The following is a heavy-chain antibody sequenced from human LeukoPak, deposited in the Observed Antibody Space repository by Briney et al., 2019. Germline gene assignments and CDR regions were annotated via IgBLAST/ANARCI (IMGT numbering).Heavy chain of an antibody. J-gene: IGHJ4*02. Sequence: GGSLRLSRAASEFTFSRYSMNWVRQAPGKGLEWISSVSAGGSSIYYADSVRGRFTISRDNAKSSLYLQMNGLRAEDTAVYYCASRTSCTNGVCPFDYWGQGTLVTVSS. CDR1: EFTFSRYS. D-gene: IGHD2-8*01. CDR3: ASRTSCTNGVCPFDY. V-gene: IGHV3-21*01. CDR2: VSAGGSSI.